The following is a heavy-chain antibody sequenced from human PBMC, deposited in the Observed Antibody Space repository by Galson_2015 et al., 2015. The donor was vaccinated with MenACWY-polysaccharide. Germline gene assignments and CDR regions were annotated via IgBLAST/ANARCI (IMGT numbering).Heavy chain of an antibody. CDR1: GYSFTAYY. Sequence: SVKVSCKASGYSFTAYYIHWVRQAPGQGLEWMGWIVPYTGDTNYAVKLQGRVTMTRDTSFSTAYMELNSLRSDDTAVYYCVLFGARDADSWGQGSLVTVSS. V-gene: IGHV1-2*02. CDR2: IVPYTGDT. CDR3: VLFGARDADS. D-gene: IGHD3-3*01. J-gene: IGHJ5*01.